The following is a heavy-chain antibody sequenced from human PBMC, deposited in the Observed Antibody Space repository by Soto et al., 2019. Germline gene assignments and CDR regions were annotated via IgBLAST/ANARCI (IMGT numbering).Heavy chain of an antibody. Sequence: ASVKVSCKASGYNFNNYYIHWVRQTPGQGPEWIGVINPSRGLTTYSQRFQGRVSMTRDTSTTTVYMELSSLRSEDTAIYYCARDGVPIAGRSGYFDSWGPGTEVTVSS. J-gene: IGHJ4*02. CDR1: GYNFNNYY. CDR2: INPSRGLT. V-gene: IGHV1-46*02. D-gene: IGHD6-19*01. CDR3: ARDGVPIAGRSGYFDS.